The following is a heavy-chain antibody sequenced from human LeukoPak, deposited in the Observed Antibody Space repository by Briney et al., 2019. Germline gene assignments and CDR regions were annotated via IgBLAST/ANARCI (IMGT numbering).Heavy chain of an antibody. Sequence: ASVKVSCKASGGTFSRYSISWVRQAPGQGLEWMGGIIPIFGTANYAQKFQGRVTITADGSTSTAYMELSSLRSEDTAVYYCARAVSGSQTDWGQGTLVTVSS. J-gene: IGHJ4*02. V-gene: IGHV1-69*01. CDR3: ARAVSGSQTD. CDR2: IIPIFGTA. CDR1: GGTFSRYS. D-gene: IGHD3-16*01.